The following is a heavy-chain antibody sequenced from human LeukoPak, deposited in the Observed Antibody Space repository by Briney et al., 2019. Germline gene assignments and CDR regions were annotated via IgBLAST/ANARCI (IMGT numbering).Heavy chain of an antibody. CDR2: ISSSGGST. D-gene: IGHD5-18*01. J-gene: IGHJ4*02. CDR1: GFTFSSDG. Sequence: GGTLRLSCAASGFTFSSDGMSWVRQAPGKGLEWVSAISSSGGSTYYADSVKGRFTISRDNSKNTLYLQMNSLRAEDTAVYYCARGKGYSYGYYNYWGQGTLVTVSS. CDR3: ARGKGYSYGYYNY. V-gene: IGHV3-23*01.